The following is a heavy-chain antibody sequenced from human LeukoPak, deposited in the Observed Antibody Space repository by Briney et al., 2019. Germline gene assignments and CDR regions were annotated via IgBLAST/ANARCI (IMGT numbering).Heavy chain of an antibody. V-gene: IGHV3-30*08. J-gene: IGHJ6*03. CDR1: TFTLSRHA. CDR3: ARLGLWFGKRVDYMDV. Sequence: GRSLRLSCVDSTFTLSRHAMNWVRQAPGKGLEWVAFISDDGSSKYYADSVKGRFTTSRDNSKNTLYLQMNSLRDEDTAVYYCARLGLWFGKRVDYMDVWGKGTTVTVSS. D-gene: IGHD3-10*01. CDR2: ISDDGSSK.